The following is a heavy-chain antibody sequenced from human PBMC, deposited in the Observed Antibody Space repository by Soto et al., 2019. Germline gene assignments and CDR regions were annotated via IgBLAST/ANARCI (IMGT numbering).Heavy chain of an antibody. V-gene: IGHV1-69*13. J-gene: IGHJ3*02. Sequence: GASVKVSCKASGGTFSRYAISWVRQAPGQGLEWMGGIIPIFGTANYAQKFQGRVTITADESTSTAYMELSSLRSEDTAVYYCARGSHYYDSSGTSSGAFDIWGQGTMVTV. CDR3: ARGSHYYDSSGTSSGAFDI. CDR1: GGTFSRYA. D-gene: IGHD3-22*01. CDR2: IIPIFGTA.